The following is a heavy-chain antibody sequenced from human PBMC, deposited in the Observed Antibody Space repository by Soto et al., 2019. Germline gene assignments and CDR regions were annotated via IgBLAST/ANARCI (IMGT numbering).Heavy chain of an antibody. V-gene: IGHV4-39*01. CDR2: IYYSGST. CDR3: ARRGKLVAVAAPYYYMDV. D-gene: IGHD6-19*01. CDR1: GGSISSSSYY. J-gene: IGHJ6*03. Sequence: SETLSLTCTVSGGSISSSSYYWGWIRQPPGKGLEWIGSIYYSGSTYYNPSLKSRVTISVDTSKNQFSLKLSSVTAADTAVYYCARRGKLVAVAAPYYYMDVWGKGTTVTVSS.